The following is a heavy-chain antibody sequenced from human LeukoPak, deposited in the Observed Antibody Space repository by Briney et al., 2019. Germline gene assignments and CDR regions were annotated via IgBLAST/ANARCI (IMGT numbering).Heavy chain of an antibody. D-gene: IGHD3-16*01. CDR2: IYSDAST. J-gene: IGHJ4*02. CDR1: GFTVSNNS. V-gene: IGHV3-53*01. Sequence: GGSLRLSCAASGFTVSNNSMSWVRQAPGTGLEWVSLIYSDASTSYADSVRGRFTISRDNSKNTLYLHMNSLRAEDTAVYYCSRAWGGGGLLVDYWGQGTLVTVSS. CDR3: SRAWGGGGLLVDY.